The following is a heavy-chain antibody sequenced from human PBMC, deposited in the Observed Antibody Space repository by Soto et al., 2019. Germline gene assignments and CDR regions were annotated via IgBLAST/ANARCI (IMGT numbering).Heavy chain of an antibody. CDR1: EFSPSTGGMR. CDR3: ARFGDGFEI. D-gene: IGHD3-10*01. CDR2: IDGDDDE. Sequence: SGPPLVNPTQTLQLTCNFSEFSPSTGGMRVCWIRQPPGKALEWLARIDGDDDEFYSTSLKTRLTISKDTSKNQVVIKMTNMAPVDTATYYCARFGDGFEIWGQGTMVTVSS. V-gene: IGHV2-70*04. J-gene: IGHJ3*02.